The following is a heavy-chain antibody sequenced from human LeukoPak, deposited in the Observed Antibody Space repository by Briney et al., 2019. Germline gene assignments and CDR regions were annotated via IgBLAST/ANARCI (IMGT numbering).Heavy chain of an antibody. V-gene: IGHV1-8*03. D-gene: IGHD2-2*01. Sequence: ASVKVSCKASGYTFTSYDINWVRQATGQGLEWRGWMNPNGGNTGYAQKFQGRVTITRNTSISTAYMELSSLRSEDTAVYYCARGGGSSTADAFDIWGQGTMVTVSS. J-gene: IGHJ3*02. CDR3: ARGGGSSTADAFDI. CDR2: MNPNGGNT. CDR1: GYTFTSYD.